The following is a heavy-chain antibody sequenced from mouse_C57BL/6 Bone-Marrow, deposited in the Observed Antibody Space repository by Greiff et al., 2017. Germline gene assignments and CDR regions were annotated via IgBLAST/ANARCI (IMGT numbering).Heavy chain of an antibody. D-gene: IGHD2-3*01. V-gene: IGHV1-55*01. J-gene: IGHJ4*01. CDR2: IYPGSGST. Sequence: QVQLQQPGAELVKPGASVKMSCKASGYTFTSYWITWVKQRPGQGLEWIGDIYPGSGSTNYNEKFKSKATLTVDTSSSTAYMQLSSLTSEAAAYYSCARGDGYFYAMDYWGQGTSVTVSS. CDR3: ARGDGYFYAMDY. CDR1: GYTFTSYW.